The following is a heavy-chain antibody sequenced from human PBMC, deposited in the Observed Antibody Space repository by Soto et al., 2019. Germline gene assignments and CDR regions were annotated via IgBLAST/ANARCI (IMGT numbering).Heavy chain of an antibody. V-gene: IGHV4-59*08. CDR3: ARSDSSGWRGYFDY. Sequence: SETLSLTCAVYGGSFSGYYWSWIRQPPGKGLEWIGYINYSGSTNYNPSLKSRVTISVDTSKNQFSLKLSSVTAADTAVYYCARSDSSGWRGYFDYWGQGTLVTVSS. CDR1: GGSFSGYY. CDR2: INYSGST. J-gene: IGHJ4*02. D-gene: IGHD6-19*01.